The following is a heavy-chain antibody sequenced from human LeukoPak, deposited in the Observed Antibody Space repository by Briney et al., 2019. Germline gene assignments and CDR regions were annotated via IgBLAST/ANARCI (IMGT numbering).Heavy chain of an antibody. V-gene: IGHV4-59*01. CDR2: IYYSGST. D-gene: IGHD2-2*03. CDR1: GGSISSYY. J-gene: IGHJ5*02. Sequence: PPETLSLTCTVSGGSISSYYWSWIRQPPGKGLEGIGYIYYSGSTNYNPSLKSRVSISVDTSKNQFSLKLSSVTAADTAVYYCARDLGYCSSTSCYGWFDPWGQGTLVTVSS. CDR3: ARDLGYCSSTSCYGWFDP.